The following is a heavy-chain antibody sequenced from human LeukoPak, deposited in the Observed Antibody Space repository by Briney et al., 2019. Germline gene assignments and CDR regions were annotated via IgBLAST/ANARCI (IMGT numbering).Heavy chain of an antibody. Sequence: GGSLRLSCAASGFSFSTYEMNWVRQAPGKGLEWISYSSSSGSATFYADSVRGRFTISRDSAKSSLYLQMNSLRAEDTAVYYCAREVQGGPFVVSIPFDYWGQGTLVTVSS. CDR3: AREVQGGPFVVSIPFDY. D-gene: IGHD2-21*01. CDR2: SSSSGSAT. V-gene: IGHV3-48*03. CDR1: GFSFSTYE. J-gene: IGHJ4*02.